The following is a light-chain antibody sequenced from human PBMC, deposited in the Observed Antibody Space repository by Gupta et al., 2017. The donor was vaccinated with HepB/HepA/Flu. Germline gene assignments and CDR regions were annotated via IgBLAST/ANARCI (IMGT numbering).Light chain of an antibody. Sequence: EIVMTQSPATLSVSPGERATLSCRASQTINSHVAWYQQKPGQAPRLLIYNRSTRGTAIPARFSGSGSGTEGTLTISRLQSEDFVVYYCQQYNLWPWTFGQGTKVEIK. CDR2: NRS. V-gene: IGKV3-15*01. J-gene: IGKJ1*01. CDR1: QTINSH. CDR3: QQYNLWPWT.